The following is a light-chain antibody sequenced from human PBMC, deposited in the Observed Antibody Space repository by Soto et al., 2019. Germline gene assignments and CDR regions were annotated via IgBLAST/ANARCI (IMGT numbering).Light chain of an antibody. Sequence: DIQMTQFPSTLSASVGDRVTITCRASQPIDSWVAWYQQKPRKAPKLLIFKASILQSGVPSRFSGSGSGAEFTLTISSLQPDDFATYYCQQYASYSSLTFVGGTKVEI. CDR2: KAS. J-gene: IGKJ4*01. V-gene: IGKV1-5*03. CDR3: QQYASYSSLT. CDR1: QPIDSW.